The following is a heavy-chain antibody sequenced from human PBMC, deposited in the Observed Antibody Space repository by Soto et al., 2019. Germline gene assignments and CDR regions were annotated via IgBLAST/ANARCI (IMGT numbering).Heavy chain of an antibody. J-gene: IGHJ4*02. D-gene: IGHD6-19*01. CDR1: GFTFSSYA. V-gene: IGHV3-23*01. Sequence: GGSLRLSCAASGFTFSSYAMSWVRQAPGKGLEWVSGISGSGGSTYHADSVKGRFTISRDNSKNTLYLQMNSLRAEDTAVYYCAKAHSSGWYYFDYWGQGTLVTVSS. CDR3: AKAHSSGWYYFDY. CDR2: ISGSGGST.